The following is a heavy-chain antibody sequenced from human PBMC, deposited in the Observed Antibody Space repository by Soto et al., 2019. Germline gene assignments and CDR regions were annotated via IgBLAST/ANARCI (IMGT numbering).Heavy chain of an antibody. CDR3: AYPYDFWSGYPYYYYYGMDV. J-gene: IGHJ6*02. Sequence: GGSLRLSCAASGFTFSSYAMSWVRQAPGKGLEWVSAISDSGGSTYYADSVKGRFTISRDNSKNTLFLQMNSLRAEDTAVYYCAYPYDFWSGYPYYYYYGMDVWGQATTVTVSS. CDR2: ISDSGGST. CDR1: GFTFSSYA. V-gene: IGHV3-23*01. D-gene: IGHD3-3*01.